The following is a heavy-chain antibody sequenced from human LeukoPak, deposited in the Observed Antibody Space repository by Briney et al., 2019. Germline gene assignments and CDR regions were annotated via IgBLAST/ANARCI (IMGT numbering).Heavy chain of an antibody. V-gene: IGHV2-5*01. CDR3: AHENPRFDY. Sequence: SGPTLVKPTQTLTLTCTFSGFSLSTSAAGMGWIRQPPGKALEWLALIYGNGDKRYNPSLESRLTITKDTSRNQVVLTMTNMDPVDTATYYCAHENPRFDYWGQGTLVTVSS. J-gene: IGHJ4*02. CDR2: IYGNGDK. CDR1: GFSLSTSAAG.